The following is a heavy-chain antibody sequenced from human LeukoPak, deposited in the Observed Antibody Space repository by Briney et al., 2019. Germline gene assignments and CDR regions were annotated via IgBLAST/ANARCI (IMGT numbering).Heavy chain of an antibody. J-gene: IGHJ6*02. D-gene: IGHD2-2*01. CDR3: AKDLMVVPAGYYYYYGLDV. CDR2: INPYSGGT. CDR1: GYTFSGYY. V-gene: IGHV1-2*02. Sequence: ASVKVSCKASGYTFSGYYLHWVRQAPGQGLEWMGCINPYSGGTKYAQKFQGRVTLTTDTSISTAYMGVTRLRSDDTAVYFCAKDLMVVPAGYYYYYGLDVWGQGTTVTVSS.